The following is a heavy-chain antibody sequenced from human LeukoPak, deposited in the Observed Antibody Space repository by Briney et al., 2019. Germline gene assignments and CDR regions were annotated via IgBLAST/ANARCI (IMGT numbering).Heavy chain of an antibody. Sequence: GGSLRLSCAASGFTFSSYAMHWVRQAPGKGLEWVAVISYDGSNKYYADSVKGRFTISRDNAKNSLYLQMNSLRAEDTAVYYCARDYYYGSGTYCLGLWGQGTLVTVSS. D-gene: IGHD3-10*01. CDR3: ARDYYYGSGTYCLGL. CDR1: GFTFSSYA. J-gene: IGHJ4*02. V-gene: IGHV3-30*04. CDR2: ISYDGSNK.